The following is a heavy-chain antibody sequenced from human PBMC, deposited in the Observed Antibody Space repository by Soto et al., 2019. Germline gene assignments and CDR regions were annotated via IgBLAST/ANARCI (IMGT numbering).Heavy chain of an antibody. D-gene: IGHD2-15*01. CDR3: ARDWMGGSGACDI. Sequence: EVQLVESGGGLVQPGGSLRLSCRASRFTFSSYSMNWVRQAPGKGLEWVSYISSSGSTMYYADSMKGRFTISRDNAKNSLYLQMNSLRAEDTAVYYCARDWMGGSGACDIRGQGTMVTVSS. J-gene: IGHJ3*02. V-gene: IGHV3-48*01. CDR2: ISSSGSTM. CDR1: RFTFSSYS.